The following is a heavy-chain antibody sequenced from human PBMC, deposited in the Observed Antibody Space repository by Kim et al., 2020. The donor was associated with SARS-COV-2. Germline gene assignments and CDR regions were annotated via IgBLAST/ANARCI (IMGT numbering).Heavy chain of an antibody. CDR3: ARDLCGGDCYSVGGWFDP. Sequence: GGSLRLSCAASGFTFSSYSMNWVRQAPGKGLEWVSYISSSSITIYYADSVKGRFTISRDNVKNSLYLQMNSLRDEDTAVYYCARDLCGGDCYSVGGWFDPWGQGTLVTVSA. J-gene: IGHJ5*02. CDR2: ISSSSITI. CDR1: GFTFSSYS. D-gene: IGHD2-21*02. V-gene: IGHV3-48*02.